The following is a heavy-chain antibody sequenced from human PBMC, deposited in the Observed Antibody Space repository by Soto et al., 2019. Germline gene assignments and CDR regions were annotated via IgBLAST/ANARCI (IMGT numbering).Heavy chain of an antibody. CDR2: IYPGDSDT. J-gene: IGHJ6*03. D-gene: IGHD5-12*01. CDR3: ATTSRGSSGYPLYMDV. Sequence: GESLKISCKGSGYSFTSYWIGWVRQMPGKGLEWMGIIYPGDSDTRYSPSFQGQVTISADKSISTAYLQWSSLKASDTAMYYCATTSRGSSGYPLYMDVWGKGTTVTVSS. CDR1: GYSFTSYW. V-gene: IGHV5-51*01.